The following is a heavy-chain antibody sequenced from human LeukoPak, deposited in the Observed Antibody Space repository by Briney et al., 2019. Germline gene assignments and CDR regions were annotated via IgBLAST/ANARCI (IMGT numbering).Heavy chain of an antibody. V-gene: IGHV3-11*04. CDR1: GFTFSDYY. D-gene: IGHD3-22*01. CDR3: ARRKQYYYDSSGYYPHDAFDI. Sequence: GDSLRLSCAPSGFTFSDYYMSWIRQAPRKGLAWVSYISSSCSTIYYPDSVKGRFTISRDNDKNSLYLQMNSLRAEDTAVYYCARRKQYYYDSSGYYPHDAFDIWGQGTMVTVSS. CDR2: ISSSCSTI. J-gene: IGHJ3*02.